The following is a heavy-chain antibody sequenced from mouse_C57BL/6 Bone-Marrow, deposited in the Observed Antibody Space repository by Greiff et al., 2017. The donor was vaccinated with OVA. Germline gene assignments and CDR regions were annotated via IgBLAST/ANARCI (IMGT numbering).Heavy chain of an antibody. CDR3: TRSDSNYFDY. CDR1: GFTFSDAW. V-gene: IGHV6-6*01. D-gene: IGHD2-5*01. Sequence: EVQLVESGGGLVQPGGSMKLSCAASGFTFSDAWMDWVRQSPETGLEWVAEIRNKANNHATYYAESVKGRFTISRDDSKSSVYLQMNSLRAEDTGIYYCTRSDSNYFDYWGQGTTLTVSS. CDR2: IRNKANNHAT. J-gene: IGHJ2*01.